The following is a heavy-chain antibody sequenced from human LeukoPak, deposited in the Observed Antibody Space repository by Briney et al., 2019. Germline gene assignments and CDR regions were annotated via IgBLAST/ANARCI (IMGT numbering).Heavy chain of an antibody. CDR3: AREYHYDSSGYYRI. D-gene: IGHD3-22*01. V-gene: IGHV3-20*04. J-gene: IGHJ3*02. CDR2: INWNGGST. Sequence: PGGSLRLSCAASGFTFSSYWMSWVRQAPGKGLEWVSGINWNGGSTGYADSVKGRFTISRDNAKNSLYLQMNSLRAEDTAVYYCAREYHYDSSGYYRIWGQGTMVTVSS. CDR1: GFTFSSYW.